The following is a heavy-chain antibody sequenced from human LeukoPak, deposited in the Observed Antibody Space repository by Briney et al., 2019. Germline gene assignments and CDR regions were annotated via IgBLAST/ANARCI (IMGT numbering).Heavy chain of an antibody. CDR2: ISYDANIGSNK. D-gene: IGHD6-13*01. V-gene: IGHV3-30-3*01. CDR1: GFTFSRYA. CDR3: AKAAAAPGFDF. Sequence: PGRSLRLSCATSGFTFSRYAIHWVRQAPGKGLEWVALISYDANIGSNKYYADSVKGRFTISRDNSKNTIYLQMNSLRAEDTALYYCAKAAAAPGFDFWGQGTLVTVSS. J-gene: IGHJ4*02.